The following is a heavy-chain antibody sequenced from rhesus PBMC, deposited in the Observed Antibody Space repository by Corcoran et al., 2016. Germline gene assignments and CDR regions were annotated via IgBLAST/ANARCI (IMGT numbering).Heavy chain of an antibody. Sequence: QVQLQESGPGLVKPSETLSLTCAVSGFSISSGYGWNWIRQPPGKGREWSGYIGCSRCNHHCHPSPKGRVTISRDTSKNQFSLKLSSVTAADTAVYYCARGTSYYSGTSYSHPVYWGQGVLVTVSS. V-gene: IGHV4-127*01. CDR2: IGCSRCNH. D-gene: IGHD3-16*01. J-gene: IGHJ4*01. CDR3: ARGTSYYSGTSYSHPVY. CDR1: GFSISSGYG.